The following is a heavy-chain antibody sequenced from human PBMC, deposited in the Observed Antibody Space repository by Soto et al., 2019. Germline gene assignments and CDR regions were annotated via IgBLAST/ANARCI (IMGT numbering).Heavy chain of an antibody. J-gene: IGHJ6*02. Sequence: GGSLRLSCAASGFTFDDYAMHWVRQAPGKGLEWVSGISWNSGSIGYADSVKGRFTISRDNAKNSLYLQMNSLRAEDTALYYCAKDSSGYYYYYYCGMDVWGQGTTVTVSS. CDR3: AKDSSGYYYYYYCGMDV. CDR2: ISWNSGSI. D-gene: IGHD3-22*01. CDR1: GFTFDDYA. V-gene: IGHV3-9*01.